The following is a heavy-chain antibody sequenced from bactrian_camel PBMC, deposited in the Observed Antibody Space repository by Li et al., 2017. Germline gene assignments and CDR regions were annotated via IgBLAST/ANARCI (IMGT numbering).Heavy chain of an antibody. CDR3: AAVFKFLTRSTLFVPVNIPT. J-gene: IGHJ4*01. Sequence: QLVESGGGSVQAGGSLRFSCAASGYIDSRYCMGWFRQAPGKAREGVAFIYSGDGSTYYADSVKGRFTIFQDKSKVKDTIYLQMNSLRPEDTGMYYCAAVFKFLTRSTLFVPVNIPTGARGPRSPSP. V-gene: IGHV3S28*01. CDR2: IYSGDGST. D-gene: IGHD1*01. CDR1: GYIDSRYC.